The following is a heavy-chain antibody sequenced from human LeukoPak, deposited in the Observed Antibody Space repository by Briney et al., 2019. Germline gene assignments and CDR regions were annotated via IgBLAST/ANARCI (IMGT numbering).Heavy chain of an antibody. CDR3: ARGNTMVRGVTNPLGY. D-gene: IGHD3-10*01. V-gene: IGHV3-15*01. Sequence: GGSLRLSCAASGFTFSNAWMSWVRQAPGKGLEWVGHIKSKTDGGTTDYAAPVKGRFTISRDDPKNTVYLQMNSLRTEDAAVYYCARGNTMVRGVTNPLGYWGQGTLVTVSS. CDR2: IKSKTDGGTT. J-gene: IGHJ4*02. CDR1: GFTFSNAW.